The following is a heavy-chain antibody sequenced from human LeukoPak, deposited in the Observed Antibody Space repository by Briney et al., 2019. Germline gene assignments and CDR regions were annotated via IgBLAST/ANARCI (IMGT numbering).Heavy chain of an antibody. D-gene: IGHD6-13*01. V-gene: IGHV3-66*01. J-gene: IGHJ6*02. CDR3: ARDLMYSTNYYYGMDV. Sequence: GGSLRLSCAASGFTVSSNYMSWVRQAPGKGLEWVSVIYSGGSTYYADSVKGRFTISRDNSKNTLYLQMNSLRAEDTAVYYCARDLMYSTNYYYGMDVWGQGTTVTVSS. CDR1: GFTVSSNY. CDR2: IYSGGST.